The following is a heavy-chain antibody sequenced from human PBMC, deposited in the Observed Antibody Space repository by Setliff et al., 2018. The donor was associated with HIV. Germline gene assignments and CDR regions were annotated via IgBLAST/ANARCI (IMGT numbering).Heavy chain of an antibody. CDR1: GGSISSSSYY. V-gene: IGHV4-39*01. CDR2: IYYSGST. J-gene: IGHJ6*02. CDR3: ARGDYKPDYYYYGMDV. D-gene: IGHD4-17*01. Sequence: SETLSLTCTVSGGSISSSSYYWGWIRQPPGKGLEWIGSIYYSGSTYYNPSLKSRVTISVDTSKNQFSLKLSSVTAADTAVYYCARGDYKPDYYYYGMDVWGQGTTVTVSS.